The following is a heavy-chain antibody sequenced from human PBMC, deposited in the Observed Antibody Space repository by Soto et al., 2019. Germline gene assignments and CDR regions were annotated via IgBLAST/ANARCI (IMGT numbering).Heavy chain of an antibody. Sequence: QVQLQESGPGLVKPSQTLSLTCSVSGVSINSGGYYWSWIRHHPGKGLEWIGYIYNTGHNFYNPSLKSRVARSLDTSKNQFSLKLSSVTAADTAVYYCARGSQMERDALEIWGQGTMVTVSS. J-gene: IGHJ3*02. CDR1: GVSINSGGYY. D-gene: IGHD1-1*01. CDR3: ARGSQMERDALEI. V-gene: IGHV4-31*03. CDR2: IYNTGHN.